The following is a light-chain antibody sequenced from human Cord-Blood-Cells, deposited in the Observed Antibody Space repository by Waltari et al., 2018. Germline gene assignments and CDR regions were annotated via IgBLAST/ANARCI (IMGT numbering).Light chain of an antibody. CDR3: SSYTSSSTNWV. J-gene: IGLJ3*02. Sequence: QSALTQPASVSGSPGQSITISCTGTSSDVGGYNYVSWYQQHPGNAPKHMIYDVSNRPSGVSNPFSGSKSGNTASLTISGLQAEDEADYYCSSYTSSSTNWVFGGGTKLTVL. CDR1: SSDVGGYNY. V-gene: IGLV2-14*01. CDR2: DVS.